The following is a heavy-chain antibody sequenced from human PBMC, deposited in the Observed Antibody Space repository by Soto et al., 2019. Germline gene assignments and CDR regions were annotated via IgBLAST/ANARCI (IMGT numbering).Heavy chain of an antibody. CDR2: IYYSGST. D-gene: IGHD5-12*01. J-gene: IGHJ6*02. V-gene: IGHV4-39*01. CDR3: ASFLDVVDTTTTHPHYYSGMDV. Sequence: SETLSLTCTVSGGSISSSSYYWGWIRQPPGKGLEWIGSIYYSGSTYYNPSLKSRVTISVDTSKNQFSLKLSSVTAADTAVYYWASFLDVVDTTTTHPHYYSGMDVWGQGTTVTVSS. CDR1: GGSISSSSYY.